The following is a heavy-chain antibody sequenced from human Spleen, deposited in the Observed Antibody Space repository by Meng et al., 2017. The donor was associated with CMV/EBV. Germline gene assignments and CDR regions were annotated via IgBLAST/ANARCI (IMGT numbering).Heavy chain of an antibody. CDR1: GNNIITYY. Sequence: CKASGNNIITYYIQGRRQATGQRMEWIGKNNTDGSTTTYSQKLQGGVTLTSDTSTNTVYMELSRLRYEDTAVYYCARDLVGYDAFDVWGQGTMVTVSS. J-gene: IGHJ3*01. CDR2: NNTDGSTT. D-gene: IGHD3-22*01. CDR3: ARDLVGYDAFDV. V-gene: IGHV1-46*01.